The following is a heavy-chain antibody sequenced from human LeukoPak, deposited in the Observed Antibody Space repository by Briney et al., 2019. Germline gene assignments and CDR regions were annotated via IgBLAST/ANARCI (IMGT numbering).Heavy chain of an antibody. J-gene: IGHJ4*02. CDR2: IIPILGIA. CDR1: GGTFSSYA. D-gene: IGHD2-2*01. V-gene: IGHV1-69*04. CDR3: AKPPAGDQVVGFDY. Sequence: ASVKVSCKASGGTFSSYAISWVRQAPGQGLEWMGRIIPILGIANYAQKFQGRVTITADKSTSTAYMELSSLRSEDTAVYYCAKPPAGDQVVGFDYWGQGTLVTVSS.